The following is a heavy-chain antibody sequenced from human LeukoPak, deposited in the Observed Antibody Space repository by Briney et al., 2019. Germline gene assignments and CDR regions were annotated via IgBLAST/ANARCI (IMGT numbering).Heavy chain of an antibody. CDR3: ARRIAVAGLDY. Sequence: PSETLSLTCAVYGGSFSGYYWSWIRQPPGKGLEWIGEINHSGSTNYNPFLKSRVTISVDTSKNQFSLKLSSVTAADTAVYYCARRIAVAGLDYWGQGTLVTVSS. CDR1: GGSFSGYY. J-gene: IGHJ4*02. D-gene: IGHD6-19*01. CDR2: INHSGST. V-gene: IGHV4-34*01.